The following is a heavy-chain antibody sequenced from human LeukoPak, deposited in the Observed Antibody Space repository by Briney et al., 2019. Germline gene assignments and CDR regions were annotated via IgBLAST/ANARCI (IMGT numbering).Heavy chain of an antibody. Sequence: GGSLRLSCTGSAFNFRNNWMHWIRQAPGKGLEWVSYISSSGSTLYYADSVKGRITISRDNAKNSLYLQMNSLRAEDTAVYYCARRRYNWNAIDYWGQGTLVTVSS. J-gene: IGHJ4*02. CDR3: ARRRYNWNAIDY. D-gene: IGHD1-20*01. V-gene: IGHV3-11*01. CDR2: ISSSGSTL. CDR1: AFNFRNNW.